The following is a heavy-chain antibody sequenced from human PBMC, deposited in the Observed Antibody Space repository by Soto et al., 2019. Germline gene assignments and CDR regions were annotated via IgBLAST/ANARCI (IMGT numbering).Heavy chain of an antibody. CDR3: AIATIAAAGTHYYYYGMDV. V-gene: IGHV1-18*04. CDR2: ISAYNGNT. D-gene: IGHD6-13*01. Sequence: GASVKVSCKASGYTFTSYGISWVRQAPGQGLEWMGWISAYNGNTNYAQKLQGRVTMTTDTSTSTAYMELRSLRSDDTAVYYCAIATIAAAGTHYYYYGMDVWGQGTTVTVSS. CDR1: GYTFTSYG. J-gene: IGHJ6*02.